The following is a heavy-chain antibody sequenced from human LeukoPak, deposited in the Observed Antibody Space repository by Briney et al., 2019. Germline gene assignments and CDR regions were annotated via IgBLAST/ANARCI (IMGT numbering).Heavy chain of an antibody. CDR1: GYIFTSYG. V-gene: IGHV1-18*04. Sequence: ASVKVSCKASGYIFTSYGISWVRQAPGQGLEWMGWISAYNGNTNYAQKLQGRVTMTTDTSTSTAYMELRSLRSDDTAVYYCARAGLAYCGGDCYWGFDYWGQGTLVTVSS. J-gene: IGHJ4*02. CDR2: ISAYNGNT. CDR3: ARAGLAYCGGDCYWGFDY. D-gene: IGHD2-21*02.